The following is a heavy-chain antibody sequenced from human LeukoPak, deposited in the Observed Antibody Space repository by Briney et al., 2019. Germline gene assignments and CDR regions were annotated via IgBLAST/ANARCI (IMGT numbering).Heavy chain of an antibody. V-gene: IGHV3-21*04. CDR2: ISSSSSYI. J-gene: IGHJ4*02. Sequence: GGSLRLSCAASGFTFSSYSMNWVRQAPGKGLEWVSSISSSSSYIYYADSVKGRFTISRDNAKNSLYLQMNSLRAEDTAVYYCAREGSSDYYGSGSQSVDYWGQGTLVTVSS. CDR3: AREGSSDYYGSGSQSVDY. D-gene: IGHD3-10*01. CDR1: GFTFSSYS.